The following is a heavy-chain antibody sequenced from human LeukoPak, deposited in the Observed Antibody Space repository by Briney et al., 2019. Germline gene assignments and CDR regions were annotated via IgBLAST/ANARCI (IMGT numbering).Heavy chain of an antibody. CDR3: ARDLSGYCTNGVCPPCDP. V-gene: IGHV1-2*02. Sequence: ASVKVSCKASGYTFTGYYMHWVRQAPGQGLEWMGWINPNSGDTNYAQNFQGRVTMTRDTSISTAYMELSRLRSDDTAVYYCARDLSGYCTNGVCPPCDPWGQGTLVTVSS. J-gene: IGHJ5*02. CDR2: INPNSGDT. D-gene: IGHD2-8*01. CDR1: GYTFTGYY.